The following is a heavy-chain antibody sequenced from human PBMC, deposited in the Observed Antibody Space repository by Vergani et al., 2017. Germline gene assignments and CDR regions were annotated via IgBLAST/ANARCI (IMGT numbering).Heavy chain of an antibody. Sequence: QVQLVESGGGLVKPGGSLRLSCAASGFTFSDYYMRCIRQAPGKGLEWVSYISSSGSTIYYAHSVKGRFTISRDNSKNSLYLQRNSLRAEDTAVYYCARWGAGQIVVVTAIKVVYFQHWDQGTLVTVSS. V-gene: IGHV3-11*01. D-gene: IGHD2-21*02. CDR3: ARWGAGQIVVVTAIKVVYFQH. CDR1: GFTFSDYY. CDR2: ISSSGSTI. J-gene: IGHJ1*01.